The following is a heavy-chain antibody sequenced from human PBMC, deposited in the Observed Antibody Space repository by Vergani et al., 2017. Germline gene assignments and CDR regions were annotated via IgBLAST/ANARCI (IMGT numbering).Heavy chain of an antibody. CDR1: CESFSSFY. V-gene: IGHV4-34*02. CDR3: AVRPRVNLVGGEIVTKRTFDY. CDR2: INNDGHT. J-gene: IGHJ4*02. D-gene: IGHD2-15*01. Sequence: QVQLQQWGAGVVKPSGTLSLTFAVFCESFSSFYWSWIRQPPGKGLEWIGEINNDGHTNYNPSLESRVTVSRDTAKNQFSLNLMSVTAADTAMYYCAVRPRVNLVGGEIVTKRTFDYWIQGSLVTVSS.